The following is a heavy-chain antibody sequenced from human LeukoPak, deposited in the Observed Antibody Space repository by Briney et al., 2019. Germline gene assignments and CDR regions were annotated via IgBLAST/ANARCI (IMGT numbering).Heavy chain of an antibody. CDR2: INQGGSDK. CDR3: TRDRSRAEDD. J-gene: IGHJ4*02. Sequence: PGGSLRLSCAASGFTFSGHWMSWVRQAPGKGLEWVANINQGGSDKYYVDSVKGRFTISRDNANNLLYLQMNSLRGEDTAVYYCTRDRSRAEDDWGQGTLVNVSS. V-gene: IGHV3-7*01. D-gene: IGHD1-14*01. CDR1: GFTFSGHW.